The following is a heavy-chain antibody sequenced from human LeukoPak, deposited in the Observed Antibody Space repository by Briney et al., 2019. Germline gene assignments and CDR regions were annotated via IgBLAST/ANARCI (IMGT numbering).Heavy chain of an antibody. V-gene: IGHV1-46*01. J-gene: IGHJ4*02. CDR2: INPSGGST. D-gene: IGHD3-9*01. CDR1: GYTFTSYY. CDR3: ARDGAMYYDILTGYYFFDY. Sequence: ASVKVSCKASGYTFTSYYMHWVRQAPGQGLEWMGIINPSGGSTSYAQKFQGRVTMTRDTSTSTVYTELSSLRSEDTAVYYCARDGAMYYDILTGYYFFDYWGQGTLVTVSS.